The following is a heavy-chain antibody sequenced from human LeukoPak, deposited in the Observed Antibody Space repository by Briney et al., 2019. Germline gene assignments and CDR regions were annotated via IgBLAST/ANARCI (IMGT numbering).Heavy chain of an antibody. CDR2: IYHSGST. D-gene: IGHD3-16*01. CDR1: GGSISSSNW. CDR3: ARGGSYTEATVYYYYGMDV. V-gene: IGHV4-4*02. J-gene: IGHJ6*02. Sequence: SETLSLTCAVSGGSISSSNWWSWVRQPPGKGLEWIGEIYHSGSTNYNPSLKSRVSISVDKSKNQFSLKLSSVTAADTAVYYCARGGSYTEATVYYYYGMDVWGQGTTVTVSS.